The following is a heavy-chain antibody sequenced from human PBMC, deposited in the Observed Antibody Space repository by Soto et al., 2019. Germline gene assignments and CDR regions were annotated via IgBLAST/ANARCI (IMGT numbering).Heavy chain of an antibody. J-gene: IGHJ6*02. CDR2: IIPIFGTA. V-gene: IGHV1-69*06. CDR3: ASKGSSSRYWYYGMDV. CDR1: EGTFSSYA. D-gene: IGHD6-6*01. Sequence: PSVKVSGKAYEGTFSSYAISCVRQAPGQGLEWMGGIIPIFGTANYAQKFQGRVTITADKSTSTAYMELSSLRSEDTAVYYCASKGSSSRYWYYGMDVWGQGTTVTVSS.